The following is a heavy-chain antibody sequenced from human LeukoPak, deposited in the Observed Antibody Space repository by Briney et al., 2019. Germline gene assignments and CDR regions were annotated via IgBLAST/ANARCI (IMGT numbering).Heavy chain of an antibody. V-gene: IGHV3-23*01. Sequence: GGSLRLSCAASGFTFSTYAMMWVRQAPGKGLECVSSITGSDGSTFYADSVRGRFTISRDNSKNTLYLQMNSLRAEDTAVYCCAKETHQSSGWPQDYWGQGTLVTVSS. CDR3: AKETHQSSGWPQDY. CDR2: ITGSDGST. J-gene: IGHJ4*02. CDR1: GFTFSTYA. D-gene: IGHD6-19*01.